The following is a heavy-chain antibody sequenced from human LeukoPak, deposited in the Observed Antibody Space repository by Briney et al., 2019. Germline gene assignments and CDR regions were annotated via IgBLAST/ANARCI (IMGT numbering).Heavy chain of an antibody. CDR2: IYHSGST. D-gene: IGHD3-10*01. CDR3: ARGGITMVRGVIRWFDP. CDR1: GGSISSGGYS. Sequence: SETLSLTCAVSGGSISSGGYSWSWIRQPPGKGLEWIGYIYHSGSTYYNPSLKSRVTISVDRSKNQFSLKLSSVTAADTAVYYCARGGITMVRGVIRWFDPWGQGTLVTVSS. J-gene: IGHJ5*02. V-gene: IGHV4-30-2*01.